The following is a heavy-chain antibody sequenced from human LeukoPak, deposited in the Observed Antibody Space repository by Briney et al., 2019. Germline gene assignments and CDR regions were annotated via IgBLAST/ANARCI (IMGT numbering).Heavy chain of an antibody. CDR2: INPNSGGT. V-gene: IGHV1-2*05. CDR1: GYTFTGYY. Sequence: ASVKVSCKASGYTFTGYYMHWVRQAPGQGLEWMGRINPNSGGTNYAQKFQGRVTMTRDTSISTAYMELSRLRSDDTGVYYCARGRWYSSRWYGYWGQGTLVTVSS. CDR3: ARGRWYSSRWYGY. D-gene: IGHD6-13*01. J-gene: IGHJ4*02.